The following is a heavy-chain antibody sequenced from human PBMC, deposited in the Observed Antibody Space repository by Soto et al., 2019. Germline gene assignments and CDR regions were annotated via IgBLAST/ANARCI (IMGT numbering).Heavy chain of an antibody. CDR1: GYTFTSYY. J-gene: IGHJ5*02. D-gene: IGHD2-21*01. CDR3: ARELQGRFDP. Sequence: QVQLVQSGAEVKKPGASVKVSCKASGYTFTSYYMHWVRQAPGQGLEWMGIINPSGGSTSYAQKFRGRVTMTRDASTSTVYMELSSLRSEDTAVYYCARELQGRFDPWGQGTLVTVSS. CDR2: INPSGGST. V-gene: IGHV1-46*03.